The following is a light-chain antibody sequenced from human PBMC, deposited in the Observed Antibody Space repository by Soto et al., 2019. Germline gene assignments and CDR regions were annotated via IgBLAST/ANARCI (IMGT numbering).Light chain of an antibody. CDR1: QGISTY. J-gene: IGKJ4*01. CDR2: AAS. V-gene: IGKV1-9*01. CDR3: QQLNSYPLS. Sequence: DIQLTQSPSFLSASVGDRVTISCRAGQGISTYLAWYQQKPGKAPNLLIYAASTLQSGVPSRFSGSGSGTEFSLTISSLQPEDFATYYCQQLNSYPLSFGGGTEVEIK.